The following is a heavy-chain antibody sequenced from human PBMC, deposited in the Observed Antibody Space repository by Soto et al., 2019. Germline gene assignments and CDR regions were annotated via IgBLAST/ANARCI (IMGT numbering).Heavy chain of an antibody. CDR1: GYTFTHYY. D-gene: IGHD5-18*01. CDR3: ATSVNTAMAFDY. V-gene: IGHV1-46*01. CDR2: NNPNGGTT. Sequence: QVQLVQSGAEVKKPGASVRVSCKASGYTFTHYYIHWVRQAPGQGLEWMGINNPNGGTTTYAQKFRAGFSMTRDTSTSTVYLELSSLRSEDSAVYYCATSVNTAMAFDYWGQGTLVTVSS. J-gene: IGHJ4*02.